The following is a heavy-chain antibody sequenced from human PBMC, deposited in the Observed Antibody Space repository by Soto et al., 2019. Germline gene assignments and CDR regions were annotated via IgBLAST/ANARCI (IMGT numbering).Heavy chain of an antibody. CDR3: AKTRGAMIYAISVYGMDV. J-gene: IGHJ6*02. D-gene: IGHD2-8*01. CDR2: MNPNSGNT. Sequence: ASVKVSWKAAGYAFTSFDINWVRQATGQGLEWMGWMNPNSGNTAYAEKFQGRVTVTRDTSINTAYMELSSLRSEDTAVYYCAKTRGAMIYAISVYGMDVWGQGTTVTVSS. V-gene: IGHV1-8*01. CDR1: GYAFTSFD.